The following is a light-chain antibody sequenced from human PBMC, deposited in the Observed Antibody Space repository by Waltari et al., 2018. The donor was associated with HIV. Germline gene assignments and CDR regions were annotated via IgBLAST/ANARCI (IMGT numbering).Light chain of an antibody. CDR2: WAS. Sequence: DVVLTQSPASLAVSLGERATINCKSSHSVLYRSNKKNYLAWYQQKPGQPPKLLFYWASTLESGIADRFSASGSGTDFTLTITSLQVDDVAVYYCQQYLSTPLTFGGGTKVEI. CDR1: HSVLYRSNKKNY. V-gene: IGKV4-1*01. J-gene: IGKJ4*01. CDR3: QQYLSTPLT.